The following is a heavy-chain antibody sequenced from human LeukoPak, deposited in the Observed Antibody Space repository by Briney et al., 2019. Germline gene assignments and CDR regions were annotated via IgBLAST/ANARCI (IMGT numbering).Heavy chain of an antibody. CDR3: ARFDYDSSGYYNY. D-gene: IGHD3-22*01. J-gene: IGHJ4*02. V-gene: IGHV3-23*01. CDR2: ISGSGGST. CDR1: GFTFSSYA. Sequence: GGSLRLSCAASGFTFSSYAMSWVRQAPGKGLEWVSAISGSGGSTYYADSVKGRFTISRDNAKNSLYLQMNSLRAEDTAVYYCARFDYDSSGYYNYWGQGTLVTVSS.